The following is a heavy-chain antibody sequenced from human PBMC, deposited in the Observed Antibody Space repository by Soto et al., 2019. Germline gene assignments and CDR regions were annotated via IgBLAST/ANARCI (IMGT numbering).Heavy chain of an antibody. CDR3: AKDKSQLYYDILTGYVTSVYYFDY. Sequence: GGSLRLSCAASGFPFSSYAMSWVRQAPGKGLEWVSAISGSGGSTYYADSVKGRFTISRDNSKNTLYLQMNSLRAEDTAVYYCAKDKSQLYYDILTGYVTSVYYFDYWGQGTLVTVSS. J-gene: IGHJ4*02. V-gene: IGHV3-23*01. D-gene: IGHD3-9*01. CDR1: GFPFSSYA. CDR2: ISGSGGST.